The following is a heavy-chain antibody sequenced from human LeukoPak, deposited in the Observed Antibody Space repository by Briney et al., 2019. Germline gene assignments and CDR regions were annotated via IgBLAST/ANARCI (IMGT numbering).Heavy chain of an antibody. Sequence: ASVKASCKASGGGFTFSSHAISWVRQAPGQGLEWRGGLIPIDGSPNYAQKFQGRLTITSDESTRTVYMELSRLRPEDSAVHYCAGFFYDNSGDAFDIWGQGTMVTVSS. J-gene: IGHJ3*02. CDR2: LIPIDGSP. CDR1: GGGFTFSSHA. V-gene: IGHV1-69*01. CDR3: AGFFYDNSGDAFDI. D-gene: IGHD3-22*01.